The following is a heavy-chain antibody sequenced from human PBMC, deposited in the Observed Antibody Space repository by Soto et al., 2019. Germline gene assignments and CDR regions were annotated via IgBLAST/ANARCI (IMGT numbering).Heavy chain of an antibody. J-gene: IGHJ4*02. D-gene: IGHD1-1*01. Sequence: EVQLVESGGGLVKPGGSLRLSCAASGFTFSSYSMNWVRQAPGKGLEWVSSISSSSSYIYYADSVKGRFTISRDNAKNSLYLQMNSLRAEDTAVYYCARDPPGTTPSYFDYWGQGTLVTVSS. CDR2: ISSSSSYI. CDR1: GFTFSSYS. V-gene: IGHV3-21*01. CDR3: ARDPPGTTPSYFDY.